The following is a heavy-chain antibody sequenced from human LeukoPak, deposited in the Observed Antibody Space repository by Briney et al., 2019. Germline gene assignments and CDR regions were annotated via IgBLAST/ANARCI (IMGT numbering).Heavy chain of an antibody. J-gene: IGHJ5*02. Sequence: ASVKVSCKASGYTFTSYGISWVRQAPGQGLEWMGWISAYNGNTNYAQKLQGRVTMTTDTSTSTAYMELRSLRSDDTAVYYCARDYYDSSGYYRNWFDPWGQGTLVTVSS. D-gene: IGHD3-22*01. CDR2: ISAYNGNT. V-gene: IGHV1-18*01. CDR3: ARDYYDSSGYYRNWFDP. CDR1: GYTFTSYG.